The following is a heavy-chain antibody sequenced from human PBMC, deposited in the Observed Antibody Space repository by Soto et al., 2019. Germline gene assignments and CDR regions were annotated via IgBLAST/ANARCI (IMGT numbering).Heavy chain of an antibody. CDR2: ISYDGSNK. D-gene: IGHD5-18*01. J-gene: IGHJ4*02. CDR1: GFTFSSYG. Sequence: QVQLVESGGGVVQPGRSLRLSCAASGFTFSSYGMHWVRQAPGKGLEWVAVISYDGSNKYFADSVKGRFTISRDNSKNTLYLQVSSLRVEDTAVYFCANDTSGYSFGYAAGYFDYWGQGTLVTVSS. CDR3: ANDTSGYSFGYAAGYFDY. V-gene: IGHV3-30*18.